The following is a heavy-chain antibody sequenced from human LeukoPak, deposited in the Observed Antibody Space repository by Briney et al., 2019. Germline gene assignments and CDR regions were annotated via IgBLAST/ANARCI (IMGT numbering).Heavy chain of an antibody. D-gene: IGHD3-3*01. V-gene: IGHV1-24*01. CDR1: GYTLTELS. J-gene: IGHJ4*02. Sequence: GASVKVSCTVSGYTLTELSMHWVRHAPGKGRVWRGGFDPEDGETIYAQEFQGRVTMTAGTSTDTAYMELSSIRSEDTAVYYCATDSYQRGGGYYRYGGQGTVVSVP. CDR2: FDPEDGET. CDR3: ATDSYQRGGGYYRY.